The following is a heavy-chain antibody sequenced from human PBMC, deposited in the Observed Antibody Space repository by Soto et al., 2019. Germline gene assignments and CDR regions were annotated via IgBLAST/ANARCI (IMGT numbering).Heavy chain of an antibody. D-gene: IGHD2-2*02. V-gene: IGHV1-69*13. CDR3: ARASDCSSTSCYTEFDY. CDR2: IIPIFGTA. Sequence: SVKVSCKASGGTFSSYAISWVRQARGQGLEWMGGIIPIFGTANYAQKFQGRVTITADESTSTAYMELSSLRSEDTAVYYCARASDCSSTSCYTEFDYWGQGTLVTVSS. J-gene: IGHJ4*02. CDR1: GGTFSSYA.